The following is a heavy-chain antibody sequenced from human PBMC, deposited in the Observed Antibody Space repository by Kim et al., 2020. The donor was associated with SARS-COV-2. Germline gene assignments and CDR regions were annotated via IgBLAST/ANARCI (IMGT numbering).Heavy chain of an antibody. J-gene: IGHJ3*02. CDR3: ARAHLTYYDILTGWDDAFDI. CDR2: INTNTGNP. V-gene: IGHV7-4-1*02. Sequence: ASVKVSCKASGYTFTSYAMNWVRQAPGQGLEWMGWINTNTGNPTYAQGFTGRFVFSLDTSVSTAYLQISSLKAEDTAVYYCARAHLTYYDILTGWDDAFDIWGQGTMVTVSS. CDR1: GYTFTSYA. D-gene: IGHD3-9*01.